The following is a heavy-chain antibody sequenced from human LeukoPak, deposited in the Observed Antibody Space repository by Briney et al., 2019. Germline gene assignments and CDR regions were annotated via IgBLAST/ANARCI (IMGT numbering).Heavy chain of an antibody. J-gene: IGHJ4*02. CDR2: INHSGSN. Sequence: SETLFLTCAFYGGSFSCYYWSWIRQPPGKGLEWIGEINHSGSNNYNPLLKSRVTISVDTSKNQFSLKLSSVTAADTAVYYCARKGHYYGSGSYSHWGEGTLVTVSS. D-gene: IGHD3-10*01. CDR3: ARKGHYYGSGSYSH. CDR1: GGSFSCYY. V-gene: IGHV4-34*01.